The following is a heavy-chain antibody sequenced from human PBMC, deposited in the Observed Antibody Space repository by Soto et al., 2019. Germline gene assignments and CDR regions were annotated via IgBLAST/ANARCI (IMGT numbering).Heavy chain of an antibody. CDR3: AGGLAYCGGDCSFYYYGMDV. D-gene: IGHD2-21*02. CDR1: GGSISSGGYS. J-gene: IGHJ6*02. Sequence: SETLSLTCAVSGGSISSGGYSRSWIRQPPGKGLEWIGYIYHSGSTYYNPSLKSRVTISVDRSKNQFSLKLSSVTAADTAVYYCAGGLAYCGGDCSFYYYGMDVWGQGTTVTVSS. V-gene: IGHV4-30-2*01. CDR2: IYHSGST.